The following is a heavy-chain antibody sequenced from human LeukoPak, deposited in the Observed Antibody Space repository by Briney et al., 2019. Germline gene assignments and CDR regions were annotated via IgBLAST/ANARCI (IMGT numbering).Heavy chain of an antibody. V-gene: IGHV1-46*01. D-gene: IGHD1-26*01. CDR1: GYTFTNNY. CDR3: ARDPKGSGSHFYFDY. Sequence: GSVKVSCKASGYTFTNNYMHWVRQAPGQGLEWMGIINPSGGSTSHAQKFQGRVTMTRDTSTSTVYMELSSLRSEDTAVYYCARDPKGSGSHFYFDYWGQGTLVTVSS. CDR2: INPSGGST. J-gene: IGHJ4*02.